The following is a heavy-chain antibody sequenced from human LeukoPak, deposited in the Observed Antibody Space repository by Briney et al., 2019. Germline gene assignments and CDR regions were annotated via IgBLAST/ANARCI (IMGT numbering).Heavy chain of an antibody. CDR3: GKYLQPSGFPYALDT. J-gene: IGHJ3*02. Sequence: GGSLRLSCSASGFTFSIYAMGWVRQGPVRGLEWVASISGSSHITTYTDSLKGRFTISRDNSKNTLYLQINSLRDDDKALYYCGKYLQPSGFPYALDTWGQGTMVTVSS. V-gene: IGHV3-23*01. CDR1: GFTFSIYA. CDR2: ISGSSHIT. D-gene: IGHD5-12*01.